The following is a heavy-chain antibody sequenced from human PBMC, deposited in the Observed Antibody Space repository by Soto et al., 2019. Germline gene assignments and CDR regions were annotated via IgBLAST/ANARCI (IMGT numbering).Heavy chain of an antibody. V-gene: IGHV4-34*01. CDR3: ARRRGWLLYYYYGMDV. CDR1: GGSFSGYY. CDR2: INHSGST. D-gene: IGHD5-12*01. J-gene: IGHJ6*02. Sequence: KCSETLSLTCAVYGGSFSGYYWSWIRQPPGKGLEWIGEINHSGSTNYNPSLKSRVTISVDTSKNQFSLKLSSVTAADTAVYYCARRRGWLLYYYYGMDVWGQGTTVTVSS.